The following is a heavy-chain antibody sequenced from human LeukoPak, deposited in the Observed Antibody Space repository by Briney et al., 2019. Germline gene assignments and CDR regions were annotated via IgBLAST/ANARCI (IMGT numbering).Heavy chain of an antibody. D-gene: IGHD3-22*01. J-gene: IGHJ4*02. V-gene: IGHV4-30-4*01. CDR2: IFYSGST. CDR3: ARARDSSGYYYHLDY. Sequence: SETLSLTCSVSGGSITSGDHYWSWIRQPPGKGLEWIGYIFYSGSTYYNPSLESRFTMSVDTSKNQFSLKLSSVTAADTAAYYCARARDSSGYYYHLDYWGQGTLVTVSS. CDR1: GGSITSGDHY.